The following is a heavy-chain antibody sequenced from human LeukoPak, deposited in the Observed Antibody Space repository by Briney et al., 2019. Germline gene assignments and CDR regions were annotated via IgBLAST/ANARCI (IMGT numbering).Heavy chain of an antibody. CDR2: ISGGGGNT. V-gene: IGHV3-23*01. CDR1: KFAFSSYA. J-gene: IGHJ3*02. Sequence: PGGSLRLSCAAPKFAFSSYAMSWVRQAPGKGLEWVSAISGGGGNTYYADSVKGRFTISRDNSKNTLYLQMNSLRAEDTAVYYCGKNRYSGSLSPFDIWGQGTMVTVSS. CDR3: GKNRYSGSLSPFDI. D-gene: IGHD1-26*01.